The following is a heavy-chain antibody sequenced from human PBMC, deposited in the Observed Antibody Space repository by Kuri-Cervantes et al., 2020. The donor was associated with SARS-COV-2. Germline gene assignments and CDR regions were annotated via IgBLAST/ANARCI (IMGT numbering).Heavy chain of an antibody. CDR1: GYSLTNYD. V-gene: IGHV1-18*01. CDR2: IGTNNGNK. CDR3: ARKGVVVPTPVDYYYAMDV. Sequence: ASVKVSCKASGYSLTNYDMIWVRQAPGQGLEWMGWIGTNNGNKVYAQKFQGRVTMTTDTSTNTASMELTSLRSDDTAVYYCARKGVVVPTPVDYYYAMDVWGQGTTVPSP. J-gene: IGHJ6*02. D-gene: IGHD2-2*01.